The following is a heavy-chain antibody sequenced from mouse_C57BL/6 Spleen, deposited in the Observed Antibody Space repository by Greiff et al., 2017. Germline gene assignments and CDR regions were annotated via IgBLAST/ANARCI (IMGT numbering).Heavy chain of an antibody. D-gene: IGHD4-1*01. V-gene: IGHV3-6*01. CDR2: ISYDGSN. J-gene: IGHJ2*01. Sequence: EVKLQESGPGLVKPSQSLSLTCSVTGYSITSGYYWNWIRQFPGNKLEWMGYISYDGSNNYNPSLKNRISITRDTSKNQFFLKLNSVTTEDTATYYCARAGWDGDFDYWGQGTTLTVSS. CDR3: ARAGWDGDFDY. CDR1: GYSITSGYY.